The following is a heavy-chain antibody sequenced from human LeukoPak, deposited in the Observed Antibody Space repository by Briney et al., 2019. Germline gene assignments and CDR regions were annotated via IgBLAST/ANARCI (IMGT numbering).Heavy chain of an antibody. CDR2: IIPIFGTA. J-gene: IGHJ1*01. CDR3: ARGAAAGTIQH. Sequence: ASVKVSCKASGGTFSSYAISWVRQAPGQGLEWMGGIIPIFGTANYAQKFQGGVTITADESTSTAYMELSSLRSEDTAVYYCARGAAAGTIQHWGQGTLVTVSS. CDR1: GGTFSSYA. D-gene: IGHD6-13*01. V-gene: IGHV1-69*13.